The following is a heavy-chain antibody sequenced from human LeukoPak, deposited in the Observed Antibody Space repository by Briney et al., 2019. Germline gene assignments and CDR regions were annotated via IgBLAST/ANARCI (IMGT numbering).Heavy chain of an antibody. CDR1: GGSISSYY. D-gene: IGHD5-18*01. CDR3: ARGIRAGYYYYYYMDV. CDR2: IYTSGST. Sequence: SETLSLICTVSGGSISSYYWSWIRQPAGKGLEWIGRIYTSGSTNYNPSLKSRVTMSVDTSKNQFSLKLSSVTAADTAVYYCARGIRAGYYYYYYMDVWGKGTTVTVSS. J-gene: IGHJ6*03. V-gene: IGHV4-4*07.